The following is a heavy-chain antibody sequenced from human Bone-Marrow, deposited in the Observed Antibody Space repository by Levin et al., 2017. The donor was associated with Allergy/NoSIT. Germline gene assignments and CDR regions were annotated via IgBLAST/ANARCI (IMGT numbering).Heavy chain of an antibody. V-gene: IGHV3-7*01. J-gene: IGHJ4*02. CDR1: GFSFSSYW. CDR2: IKEDGSGA. Sequence: GGSLRLSCSASGFSFSSYWMSWLRQAPGKGLEWVANIKEDGSGAYYVDSVKGRFTISRDDAKNSVHLQMNSLRADDTAVYYCARAFIGRYYDWGQGTLVTVSS. CDR3: ARAFIGRYYD. D-gene: IGHD1-26*01.